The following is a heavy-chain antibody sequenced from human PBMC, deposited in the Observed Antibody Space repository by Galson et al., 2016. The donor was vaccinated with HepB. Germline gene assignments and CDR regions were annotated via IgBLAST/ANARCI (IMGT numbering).Heavy chain of an antibody. CDR2: ISWNSGSI. J-gene: IGHJ2*01. CDR1: GFPFDDYA. D-gene: IGHD4-23*01. CDR3: AKGMRWSINWYFDL. Sequence: SLRLSCAGSGFPFDDYAMHWVRQAPGKGLEWVSGISWNSGSIGYADSVKGRFTISRDNAKHSLYLLMNSLRAEDTALYYCAKGMRWSINWYFDLWGRGTLVTVSS. V-gene: IGHV3-9*01.